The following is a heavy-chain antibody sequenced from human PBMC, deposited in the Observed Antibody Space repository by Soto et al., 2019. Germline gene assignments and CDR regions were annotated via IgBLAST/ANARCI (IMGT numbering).Heavy chain of an antibody. D-gene: IGHD6-19*01. Sequence: SQTLSLTCAISVYSVSSNSAAWNWIIQSPSRGLEWLGRTYYRSKWYNDYAVSVKSRITINPDTSKNQFSLQLNSVTPEDTAVYYCASFGYSSGWYDYWGQGTLVTVSS. CDR3: ASFGYSSGWYDY. V-gene: IGHV6-1*01. CDR1: VYSVSSNSAA. J-gene: IGHJ4*02. CDR2: TYYRSKWYN.